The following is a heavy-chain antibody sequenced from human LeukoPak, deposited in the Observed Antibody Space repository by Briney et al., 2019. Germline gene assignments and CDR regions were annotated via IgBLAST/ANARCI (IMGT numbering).Heavy chain of an antibody. V-gene: IGHV4-30-2*01. J-gene: IGHJ3*02. CDR2: IYHSGST. Sequence: SQTLSLTCTVSGGSISSGGYYWSWIRQPPGKGLEWIGYIYHSGSTYYNPSLKSRVTISVDRSKNQFSLKLSSVTAADTAVYYCARNIFDAFDIWGQGTMVTVSS. D-gene: IGHD3-3*02. CDR3: ARNIFDAFDI. CDR1: GGSISSGGYY.